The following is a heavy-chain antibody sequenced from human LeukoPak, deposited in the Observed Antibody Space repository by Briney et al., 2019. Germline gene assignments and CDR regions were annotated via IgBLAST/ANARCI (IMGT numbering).Heavy chain of an antibody. Sequence: GASVKVSCKSSGYTFIDYYIHWVRQAPGQGLEWMGRINPNSGGTNSAQTFQGRVTMTRDTSISTAYMELNRLTSDDTAMYYCTRDLPSTPNWELDYWGQGTLVTVSS. D-gene: IGHD7-27*01. V-gene: IGHV1-2*06. J-gene: IGHJ4*02. CDR3: TRDLPSTPNWELDY. CDR1: GYTFIDYY. CDR2: INPNSGGT.